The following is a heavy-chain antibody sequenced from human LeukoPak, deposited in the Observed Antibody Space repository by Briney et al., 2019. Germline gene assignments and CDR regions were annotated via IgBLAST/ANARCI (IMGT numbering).Heavy chain of an antibody. Sequence: AGSLRLSCAASGVTFSSHGMSWVRQAPGKGLEWVSSITNSGSGTCYADSVKGRFTMSRDNSKNTLYLQMNSLRAEDTAVYYCARDYQSSWTPGCWGQGTLVTVSS. CDR1: GVTFSSHG. D-gene: IGHD1-1*01. CDR3: ARDYQSSWTPGC. V-gene: IGHV3-23*01. CDR2: ITNSGSGT. J-gene: IGHJ4*02.